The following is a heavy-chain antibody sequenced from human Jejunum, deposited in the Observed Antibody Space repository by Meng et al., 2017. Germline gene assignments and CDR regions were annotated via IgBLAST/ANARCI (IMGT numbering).Heavy chain of an antibody. V-gene: IGHV6-1*01. D-gene: IGHD3-10*01. Sequence: VQLQQSGPGLVKPSQTLSRTCAISGDSVSSNRALWHWVRQSPSRGLEWLGQTYYRSEWQNHYGVSVKSRITINADTSRNQFSLNLNSVTPEDTAVYYCTTWYGEYWGQGTLVTVSS. CDR2: TYYRSEWQN. CDR3: TTWYGEY. CDR1: GDSVSSNRAL. J-gene: IGHJ4*02.